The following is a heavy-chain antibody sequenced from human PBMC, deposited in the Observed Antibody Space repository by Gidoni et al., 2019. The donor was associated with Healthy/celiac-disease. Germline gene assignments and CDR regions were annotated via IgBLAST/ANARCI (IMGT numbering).Heavy chain of an antibody. CDR1: GFTFSSYA. J-gene: IGHJ4*02. Sequence: EVQLLESGGGLVQPGGSLRLSCAASGFTFSSYAMSWVRQAPGKGLGWVSAISGSGGSTYYADSVKGRFTISRDNSKNTLYLQMNSLRAEDTAVYYCAKVGGYLPKGPIDYWGQGTLVTVSS. D-gene: IGHD5-18*01. V-gene: IGHV3-23*01. CDR3: AKVGGYLPKGPIDY. CDR2: ISGSGGST.